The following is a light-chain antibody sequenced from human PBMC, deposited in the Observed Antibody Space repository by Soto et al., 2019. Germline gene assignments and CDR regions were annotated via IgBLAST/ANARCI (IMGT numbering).Light chain of an antibody. CDR1: QNVATY. J-gene: IGKJ2*01. Sequence: EIVMTQSPATMSESQGERVSLACRASQNVATYVTWYQHIPGQAPRLLIYDASTRATGVPARFSGSGSGTDFTLTITSLQSEDSAVYYCQHYHRWPSFSFGPGTKLEIK. CDR3: QHYHRWPSFS. V-gene: IGKV3-15*01. CDR2: DAS.